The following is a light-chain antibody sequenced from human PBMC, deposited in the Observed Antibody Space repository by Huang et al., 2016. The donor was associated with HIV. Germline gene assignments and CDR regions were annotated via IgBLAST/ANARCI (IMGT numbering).Light chain of an antibody. V-gene: IGKV1-39*01. CDR2: AAS. CDR3: QQSYSPRKT. CDR1: QSISTF. Sequence: DIQMTQSPSSVYASVGDRVTISCRASQSISTFVNWYQQKPGMAPKLLIYAASTLRSGVPSRFSGSGSETDFTLTITSLQRDDFATYYCQQSYSPRKTFGQGTRLE. J-gene: IGKJ5*01.